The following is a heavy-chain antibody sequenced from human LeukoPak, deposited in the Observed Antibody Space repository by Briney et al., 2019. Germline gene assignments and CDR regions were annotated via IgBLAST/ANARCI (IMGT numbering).Heavy chain of an antibody. J-gene: IGHJ4*02. CDR3: AGGGDFDY. CDR1: GFSFSIYF. V-gene: IGHV3-21*01. D-gene: IGHD3-16*01. CDR2: ISRTSEYI. Sequence: GGSLRLSCATSGFSFSIYFMNWVRQAPGKGLEWVSSISRTSEYIHYADSVRGRFAISRDNAKNSVYLQMNSLRAEDTAVYFCAGGGDFDYWGQGILVTVSA.